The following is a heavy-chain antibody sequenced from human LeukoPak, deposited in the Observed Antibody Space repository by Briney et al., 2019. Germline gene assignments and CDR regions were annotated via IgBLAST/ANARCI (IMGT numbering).Heavy chain of an antibody. D-gene: IGHD3-10*01. V-gene: IGHV4-4*02. CDR2: IYHSGST. Sequence: SETLSLTCAVSVGSISSSNWWSWVRQPTGKELEWIGEIYHSGSTNYNPSLKSRVTISVDKSKNQFSLKLSSVTAADTAVYYCAVRGAARTLNWFDPWGQGTLVTVSS. CDR3: AVRGAARTLNWFDP. CDR1: VGSISSSNW. J-gene: IGHJ5*02.